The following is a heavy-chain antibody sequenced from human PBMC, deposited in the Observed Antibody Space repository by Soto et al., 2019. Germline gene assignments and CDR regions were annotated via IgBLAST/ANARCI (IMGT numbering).Heavy chain of an antibody. CDR3: AREARISAPGGIWFHP. CDR1: CGSIENSY. D-gene: IGHD6-13*01. J-gene: IGHJ5*02. Sequence: PSETLSLTCNGSCGSIENSYWSCIRQAPGKGLEWVGHAYHNGRTSYKPSLKSLFSISVDSSKNQFSLNVSSVTAADTAVYYCAREARISAPGGIWFHPWGQGTLVTVSS. CDR2: AYHNGRT. V-gene: IGHV4-59*01.